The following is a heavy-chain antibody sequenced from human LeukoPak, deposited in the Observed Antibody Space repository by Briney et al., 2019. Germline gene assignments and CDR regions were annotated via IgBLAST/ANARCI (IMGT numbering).Heavy chain of an antibody. D-gene: IGHD5-18*01. V-gene: IGHV3-7*01. Sequence: SGGSLRLSCAASGFTFNTYWMSWVRQAPGKGLEWVANIRQDGNDKYYADSVRGRFTVSRDNLNNIMYLQMNSLRPDDTGVYYCARIGFGFSYGQGYDYWGQGTLVSVSS. CDR1: GFTFNTYW. CDR2: IRQDGNDK. J-gene: IGHJ4*02. CDR3: ARIGFGFSYGQGYDY.